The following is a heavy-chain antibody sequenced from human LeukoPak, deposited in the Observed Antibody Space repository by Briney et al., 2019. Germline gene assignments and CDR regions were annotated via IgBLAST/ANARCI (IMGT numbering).Heavy chain of an antibody. Sequence: GGSLRLSCAASGFTFADYGMSWVRQAPGKGREWVSSTNWNGGSTAYADSVKGRFTISRDNAKNSLYLQVNSLRAEDPPLYSCARELSTGIGYYYMDVWGKGTTVTVSS. CDR2: TNWNGGST. J-gene: IGHJ6*03. V-gene: IGHV3-20*04. CDR3: ARELSTGIGYYYMDV. D-gene: IGHD2-21*02. CDR1: GFTFADYG.